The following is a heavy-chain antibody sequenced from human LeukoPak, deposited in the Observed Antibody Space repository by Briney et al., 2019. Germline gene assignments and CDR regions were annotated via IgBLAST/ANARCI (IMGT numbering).Heavy chain of an antibody. CDR3: ARVFQPAGYCSGGSCYVFDY. D-gene: IGHD2-15*01. CDR2: IIPILGIA. Sequence: ASVKVSCKASGGTFSSYAISWVRQAPGQGLEWMGRIIPILGIANYAQKFQGRVTMTRDTSTSTVYMELSSLRSEDTAVYYCARVFQPAGYCSGGSCYVFDYWGQGTLVTVSS. V-gene: IGHV1-69*04. CDR1: GGTFSSYA. J-gene: IGHJ4*02.